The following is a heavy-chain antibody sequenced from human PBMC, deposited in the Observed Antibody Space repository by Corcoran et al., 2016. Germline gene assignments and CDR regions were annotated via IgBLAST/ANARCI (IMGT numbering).Heavy chain of an antibody. D-gene: IGHD3-10*01. Sequence: QVQLVQSGAEVKKPGASVKVSCKASGYTFTSYAMHWVRQAPGQRLEWMGWINAGNGNTKYSQNFQGRVTITRDTSASTAYMELSSLRSEDTAVYYGASACVGELSGFDPWGQGIVVTVYS. CDR2: INAGNGNT. V-gene: IGHV1-3*01. CDR1: GYTFTSYA. CDR3: ASACVGELSGFDP. J-gene: IGHJ5*02.